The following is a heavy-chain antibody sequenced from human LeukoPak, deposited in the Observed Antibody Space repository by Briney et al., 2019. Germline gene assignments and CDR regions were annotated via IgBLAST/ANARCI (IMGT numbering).Heavy chain of an antibody. Sequence: GGSLRLSCAASGFTFSSYGMYWVRQAPGKGLEWLAVIWYDGSEKYYADSVKGRFTISRDNSKNTLYLQMNSLRAEDTAVYYCAKRITPAGTRTYGSDVWGQGSTAT. CDR2: IWYDGSEK. J-gene: IGHJ6*02. D-gene: IGHD6-13*01. CDR3: AKRITPAGTRTYGSDV. V-gene: IGHV3-33*06. CDR1: GFTFSSYG.